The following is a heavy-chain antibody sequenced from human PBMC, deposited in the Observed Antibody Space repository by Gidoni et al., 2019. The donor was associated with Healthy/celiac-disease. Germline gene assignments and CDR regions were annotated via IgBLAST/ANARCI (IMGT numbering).Heavy chain of an antibody. CDR2: IIPIFGTA. CDR3: AREGYCGGDCYSNY. V-gene: IGHV1-69*01. D-gene: IGHD2-21*02. CDR1: GGTFSSYA. Sequence: QVQLVQSGAEVKKPGSSVQVSCKASGGTFSSYAISWVRQAPGQGLAWMGGIIPIFGTASYAQKFQGRVTITADESTSTAYMELSSLRSEDTAVDYCAREGYCGGDCYSNYWGQGTLVTVSS. J-gene: IGHJ4*02.